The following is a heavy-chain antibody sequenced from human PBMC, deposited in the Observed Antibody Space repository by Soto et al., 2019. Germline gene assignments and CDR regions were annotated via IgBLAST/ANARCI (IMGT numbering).Heavy chain of an antibody. J-gene: IGHJ3*02. D-gene: IGHD3-22*01. V-gene: IGHV4-4*02. CDR2: IYHSGST. Sequence: SETLSLTCAVSGGSISSSNWWSWVRQPPGKGLEWIGDIYHSGSTNYNPSLKSRVTISVDKSKNQFSLKLSSVTAADTAVYYCARVDYYVSSGYHAVSAFDIWGQGTMVTVSS. CDR3: ARVDYYVSSGYHAVSAFDI. CDR1: GGSISSSNW.